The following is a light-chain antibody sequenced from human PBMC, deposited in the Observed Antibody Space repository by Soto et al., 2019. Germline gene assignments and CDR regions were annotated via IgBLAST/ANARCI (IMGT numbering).Light chain of an antibody. CDR3: QQSFSIPIT. J-gene: IGKJ5*01. CDR2: AAS. CDR1: QSITTY. Sequence: DIQMTQSPSSLSASVGDRVTITCRASQSITTYLNWSQQKPGKAPKLLIYAASSLQSGVPSRFSGSGSGTDFTLTISSLQPEDFATYYCQQSFSIPITFGQGTRLEI. V-gene: IGKV1-39*01.